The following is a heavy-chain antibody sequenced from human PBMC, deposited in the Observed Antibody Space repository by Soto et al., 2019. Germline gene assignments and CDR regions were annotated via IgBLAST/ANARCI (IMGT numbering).Heavy chain of an antibody. Sequence: PSETLSLTCTFSGCSISSYYWSLIRQPPGKGLEWIGYIYYSGSTNYNPSLKSRVTISVDTSKNQFSLKLSSVTAADTAVYYCARAGIAVAGTLDYWGQGTLVTVSS. CDR3: ARAGIAVAGTLDY. J-gene: IGHJ4*02. CDR2: IYYSGST. CDR1: GCSISSYY. D-gene: IGHD6-19*01. V-gene: IGHV4-59*01.